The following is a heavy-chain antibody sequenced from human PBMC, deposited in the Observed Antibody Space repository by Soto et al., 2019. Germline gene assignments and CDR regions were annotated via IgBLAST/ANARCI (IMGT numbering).Heavy chain of an antibody. V-gene: IGHV4-39*01. CDR2: MFYGVST. J-gene: IGHJ4*02. CDR1: GSSINSSGYY. Sequence: SETLSLTCTVSGSSINSSGYYWGWIRQPPGKGLEWIGSMFYGVSTYYNPSLKSRVTVSVDTSKNQFSLNLRSVTAADTAVYYCARLPSRHLVGYWGQGTLVTVSS. D-gene: IGHD2-15*01. CDR3: ARLPSRHLVGY.